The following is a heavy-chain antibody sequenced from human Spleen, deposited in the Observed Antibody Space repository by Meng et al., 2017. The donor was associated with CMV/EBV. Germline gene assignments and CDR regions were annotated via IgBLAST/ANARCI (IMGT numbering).Heavy chain of an antibody. CDR2: IYTSGST. CDR1: GGSISSGSYY. J-gene: IGHJ4*02. Sequence: QVHREGSGPGLVKPSQTLSLTWTVSGGSISSGSYYWSWIRQPAGKGLEWIGRIYTSGSTNYNPSLKSRVTISVDTSKNQFSLKLSSVTAADTAVYYCARGGYYYGSGSYPDDYWGQGTLVTVSS. CDR3: ARGGYYYGSGSYPDDY. V-gene: IGHV4-61*02. D-gene: IGHD3-10*01.